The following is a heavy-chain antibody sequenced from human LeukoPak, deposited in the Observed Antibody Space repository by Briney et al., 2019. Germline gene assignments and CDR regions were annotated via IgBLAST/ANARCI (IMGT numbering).Heavy chain of an antibody. D-gene: IGHD6-6*01. CDR2: ISAYNGNT. V-gene: IGHV1-18*03. J-gene: IGHJ5*02. CDR1: GYTFTTYG. CDR3: ARDLIAVRPGWFDP. Sequence: ASVKVSCKASGYTFTTYGITWVRQAPGQGLEWMGWISAYNGNTNYAQKFQGRATMTTDTSASTAYMELRSLRSDDMAVYYCARDLIAVRPGWFDPWGQGTLVTVSS.